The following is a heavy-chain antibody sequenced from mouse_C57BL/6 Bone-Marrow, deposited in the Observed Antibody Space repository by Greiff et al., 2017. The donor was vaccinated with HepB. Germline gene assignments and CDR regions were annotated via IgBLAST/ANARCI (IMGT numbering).Heavy chain of an antibody. CDR2: ISYDGSN. J-gene: IGHJ4*01. CDR1: GYSITSGYY. D-gene: IGHD1-1*01. CDR3: ARDNGSSYVAMDY. Sequence: LVESGPGLVKPSQSLSLTCSVTGYSITSGYYWNWIRQFPGNKLEWMGYISYDGSNNYNPSLKNRISITRDTSKNQFFLKLNSVTTEDTATYYCARDNGSSYVAMDYWGQGTSVTVSS. V-gene: IGHV3-6*01.